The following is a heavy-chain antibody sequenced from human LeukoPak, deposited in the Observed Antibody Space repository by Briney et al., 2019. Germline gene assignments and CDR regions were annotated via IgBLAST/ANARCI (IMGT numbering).Heavy chain of an antibody. CDR1: GYTFTSYN. D-gene: IGHD3-22*01. J-gene: IGHJ3*02. CDR3: ARSSYLWVYSDSSGSIDVFDI. V-gene: IGHV1-8*03. Sequence: EASVKVSCKASGYTFTSYNINWVRQATGQGLEWMGWMNPNSGNTGSAQKFEGRVTITRNTSINTAYMELSSLRFEDTAVYYCARSSYLWVYSDSSGSIDVFDIWGQGTVVTVSS. CDR2: MNPNSGNT.